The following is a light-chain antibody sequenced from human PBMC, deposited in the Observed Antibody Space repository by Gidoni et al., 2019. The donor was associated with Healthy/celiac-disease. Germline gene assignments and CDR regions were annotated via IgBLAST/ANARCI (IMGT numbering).Light chain of an antibody. J-gene: IGKJ4*01. Sequence: DSQMNQSPSSLSASVGERVTITCRSSQSISSYLNWYQQKQGKAPKLLIYAASSLQSGVPSRFSGSGSGTDFTLTISILQPEVFATYYCQQSYSTPLTFGGGTKVEIK. CDR2: AAS. CDR3: QQSYSTPLT. V-gene: IGKV1-39*01. CDR1: QSISSY.